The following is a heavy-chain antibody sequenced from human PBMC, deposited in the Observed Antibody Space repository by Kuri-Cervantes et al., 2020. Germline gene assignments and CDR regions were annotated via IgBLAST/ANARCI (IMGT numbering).Heavy chain of an antibody. CDR2: ISASGDST. J-gene: IGHJ4*02. CDR1: GFTVSSNY. D-gene: IGHD3-22*01. V-gene: IGHV3-23*01. CDR3: RPLYCDTRGYYEDLLDY. Sequence: LSLTCAASGFTVSSNYVSWVRQAPGKGLEWVPTISASGDSTNYAASVEGRFTISRDNSKNRLYLQMNGLRAEDTAVYYCRPLYCDTRGYYEDLLDYWGQGTLVTVSS.